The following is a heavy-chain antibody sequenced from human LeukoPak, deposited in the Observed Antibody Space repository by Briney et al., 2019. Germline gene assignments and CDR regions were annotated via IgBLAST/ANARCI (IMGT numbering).Heavy chain of an antibody. V-gene: IGHV4-39*07. Sequence: TSETLSLTCTVSGGSISSSSYYWGWIRQPPGKGLEWIGSIYYSGSTYYDPSLKSRVTISVDTSKNQFSLKLSSVTAADTAVYYCARDGMVRGVIMVDYWGQGTLVTVSS. J-gene: IGHJ4*02. CDR3: ARDGMVRGVIMVDY. CDR2: IYYSGST. D-gene: IGHD3-10*01. CDR1: GGSISSSSYY.